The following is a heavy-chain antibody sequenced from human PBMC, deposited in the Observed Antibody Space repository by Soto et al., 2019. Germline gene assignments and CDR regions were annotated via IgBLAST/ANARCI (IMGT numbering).Heavy chain of an antibody. CDR1: GGSVSNASFY. Sequence: QVQLQESGPGLVKPSETLSLTCSVSGGSVSNASFYWTWIRQAPGTGLEYIGYIFYTGVTNYNPSLSIRVTISLDTSKNHLSLKLNSMTAADTAVYYCVRVLDSSWYADLWGRGTLFTVSS. CDR2: IFYTGVT. V-gene: IGHV4-61*03. J-gene: IGHJ2*01. D-gene: IGHD3-22*01. CDR3: VRVLDSSWYADL.